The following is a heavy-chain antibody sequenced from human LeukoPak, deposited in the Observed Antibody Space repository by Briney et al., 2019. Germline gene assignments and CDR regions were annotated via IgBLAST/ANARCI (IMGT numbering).Heavy chain of an antibody. Sequence: GGSLRLSCAASGFTFSSYWMSWVRQAPGKGLEWVANIKQDGSEKYYVDSVKGRFTISRDNAKNSLYLQMNSLRAEDTALYYCARAPWASGSYYYGYYFDYWGQGTLVTVSS. V-gene: IGHV3-7*03. CDR2: IKQDGSEK. D-gene: IGHD1-26*01. CDR3: ARAPWASGSYYYGYYFDY. CDR1: GFTFSSYW. J-gene: IGHJ4*02.